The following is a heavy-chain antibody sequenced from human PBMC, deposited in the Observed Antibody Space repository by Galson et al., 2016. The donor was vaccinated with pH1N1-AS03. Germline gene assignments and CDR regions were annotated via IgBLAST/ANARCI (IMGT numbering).Heavy chain of an antibody. CDR1: GFTFSSYS. CDR3: ARSRSPDYYDSSTYRPDAVDI. V-gene: IGHV3-21*01. J-gene: IGHJ3*02. CDR2: ISSSGNYK. Sequence: SLRLSCAASGFTFSSYSMNWVRQAPGKGLEWVSSISSSGNYKYYADSVKGRFTVSRDNAMNSLYLQMNSLRAEDTALYYCARSRSPDYYDSSTYRPDAVDIWGQGTMVTVSP. D-gene: IGHD3-22*01.